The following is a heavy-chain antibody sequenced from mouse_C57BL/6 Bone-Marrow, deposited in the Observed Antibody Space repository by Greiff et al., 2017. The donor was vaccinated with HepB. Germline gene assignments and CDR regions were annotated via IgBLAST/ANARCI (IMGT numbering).Heavy chain of an antibody. CDR2: IYPGSGST. Sequence: QVQLQQSGAELVKPGASVKMSCKASGYTFTSYWITWVKQRPGQGLEWIGDIYPGSGSTNYNEKFKSKATLTVDTSSSTAYMQLSSLTSEDSAVYYCARLGVYYDYDGPCFDYWGQGTTLTVSS. D-gene: IGHD2-4*01. V-gene: IGHV1-55*01. CDR1: GYTFTSYW. J-gene: IGHJ2*01. CDR3: ARLGVYYDYDGPCFDY.